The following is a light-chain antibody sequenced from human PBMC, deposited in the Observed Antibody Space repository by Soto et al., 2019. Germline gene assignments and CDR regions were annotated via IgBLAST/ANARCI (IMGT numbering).Light chain of an antibody. CDR1: SSDFGGYHY. V-gene: IGLV2-14*03. CDR2: DVS. J-gene: IGLJ2*01. CDR3: SSYSSSRTLV. Sequence: QSALTQPASVSGSPGQSITISCTGTSSDFGGYHYVSWYQHHQGKAPKLMIYDVSTRPSGVSNPFSGSKSGNTASLTISGLQAEDEADYYCSSYSSSRTLVFGGGTKLTVL.